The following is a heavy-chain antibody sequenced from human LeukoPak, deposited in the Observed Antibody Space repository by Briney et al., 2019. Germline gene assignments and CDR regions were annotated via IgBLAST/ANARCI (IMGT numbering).Heavy chain of an antibody. CDR2: ISSSGSPI. J-gene: IGHJ4*02. Sequence: GGSLRLSCAASGFTFCTYSMNWVRQAPGKGLEWLSFISSSGSPIYYADSVKGRFTISRDSAKNSLYLQMNSLRDEDTAVYYCARVATDCWGQGTLVTVSS. V-gene: IGHV3-48*02. CDR1: GFTFCTYS. CDR3: ARVATDC.